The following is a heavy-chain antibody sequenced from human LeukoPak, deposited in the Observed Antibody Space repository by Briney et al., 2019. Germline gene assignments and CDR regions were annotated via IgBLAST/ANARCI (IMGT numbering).Heavy chain of an antibody. D-gene: IGHD3-10*01. J-gene: IGHJ5*02. V-gene: IGHV4-59*08. CDR3: ARGETHLYGSGSSNWFDP. CDR1: GGSISGYY. Sequence: SETLSLTCSVSGGSISGYYWSWIRQPPGKGLEWIGYIYYSGTTIYNPSLKSRLTISLDTSKNQFSLNLSSVTAADTAVYYCARGETHLYGSGSSNWFDPWGQGILVTVSS. CDR2: IYYSGTT.